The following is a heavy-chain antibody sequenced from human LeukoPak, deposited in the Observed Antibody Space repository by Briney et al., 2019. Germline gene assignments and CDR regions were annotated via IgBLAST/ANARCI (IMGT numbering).Heavy chain of an antibody. J-gene: IGHJ6*03. CDR2: MWYGGTDE. D-gene: IGHD2-2*01. CDR1: GFTFSSYG. V-gene: IGHV3-33*01. Sequence: GGSLRLSCAASGFTFSSYGMHWVRQAPGKGLEGVAVMWYGGTDEYYADSVKGRFSISRDNSKNMLYLQMNSLRAEDTAIYYCARGLYCTSSSCYFGGGNFYYYMDVWGRGTTVTVSS. CDR3: ARGLYCTSSSCYFGGGNFYYYMDV.